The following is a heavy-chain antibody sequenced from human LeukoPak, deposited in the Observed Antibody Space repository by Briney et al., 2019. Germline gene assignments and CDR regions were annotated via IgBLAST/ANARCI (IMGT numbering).Heavy chain of an antibody. CDR3: ASTYYYDGSDY. V-gene: IGHV4-34*01. CDR2: INHSGST. D-gene: IGHD3-22*01. J-gene: IGHJ4*02. CDR1: GGSISSYY. Sequence: SETLSLTCTVSGGSISSYYWSWIRQPPGKGLEWIGEINHSGSTNYNPSLKSRVTISVDTSKNQFSLKLSSVTAADTAVYYCASTYYYDGSDYWGQGTLVTVS.